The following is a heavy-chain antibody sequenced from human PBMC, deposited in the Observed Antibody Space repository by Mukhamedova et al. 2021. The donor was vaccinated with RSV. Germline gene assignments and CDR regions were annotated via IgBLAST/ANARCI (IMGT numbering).Heavy chain of an antibody. D-gene: IGHD2-21*01. CDR2: IKSRAYGATT. CDR3: TRAPLVLFPYPPFFFDR. Sequence: GKGLEWVSFIKSRAYGATTEYAASVKGRFTISRDDSKGIAYLQMNSLKTEDTAVYYCTRAPLVLFPYPPFFFDRWGQVTLVTVSS. J-gene: IGHJ4*02. V-gene: IGHV3-49*02.